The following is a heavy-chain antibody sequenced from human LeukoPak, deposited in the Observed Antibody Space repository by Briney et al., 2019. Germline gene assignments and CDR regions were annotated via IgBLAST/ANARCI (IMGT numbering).Heavy chain of an antibody. D-gene: IGHD1-26*01. CDR2: IWHGGSNK. Sequence: PGGSLRLSCAASGFTFSSYGMHWVRQAPGKGLEWVAVIWHGGSNKYYADSVKGRFTISRDNSKNTLYLQMNSLRAEDTAVYYCAKDHGVGACPDYWGQGTLVTVSS. J-gene: IGHJ4*02. V-gene: IGHV3-30*02. CDR1: GFTFSSYG. CDR3: AKDHGVGACPDY.